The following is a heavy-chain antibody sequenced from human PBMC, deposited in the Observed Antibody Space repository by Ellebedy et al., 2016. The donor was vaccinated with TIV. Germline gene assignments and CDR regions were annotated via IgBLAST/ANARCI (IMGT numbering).Heavy chain of an antibody. CDR3: ARGWGNFDY. Sequence: GESLKISCAASGFTFSTYWMHWVRQAPGKGLVWVSRIRSDGGSTTYADSVKGRFTISRENAKNTLYLQMNSLRAEDTAVYYCARGWGNFDYWGQGALVTVSS. V-gene: IGHV3-74*01. CDR1: GFTFSTYW. D-gene: IGHD3-16*01. J-gene: IGHJ4*02. CDR2: IRSDGGST.